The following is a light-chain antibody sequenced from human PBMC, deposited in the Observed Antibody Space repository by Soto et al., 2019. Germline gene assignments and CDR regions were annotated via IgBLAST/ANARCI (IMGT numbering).Light chain of an antibody. CDR1: QTVSGSY. CDR3: QRFGTPPGGT. CDR2: GAY. J-gene: IGKJ3*01. Sequence: SRASQTVSGSYVAWYQQKPGQAPRLLIYGAYSRATGIPARFSGSGSGTDFTLTICGLETPAYAVYRCQRFGTPPGGTVAPGTKVDI. V-gene: IGKV3-20*01.